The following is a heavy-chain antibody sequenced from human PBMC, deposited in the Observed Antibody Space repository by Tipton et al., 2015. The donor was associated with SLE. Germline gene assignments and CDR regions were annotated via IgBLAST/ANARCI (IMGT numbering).Heavy chain of an antibody. CDR3: VKDEGLSASGGPDF. D-gene: IGHD1-26*01. CDR2: ISWDGATT. Sequence: SLRLSCAASGFTFEGYRMHWVRQAPGKGLEWVSVISWDGATTYYADSVKGRFTISRDNSKDSLYLQMNSLTTDDSALYYCVKDEGLSASGGPDFWGQGTLVTVSS. CDR1: GFTFEGYR. V-gene: IGHV3-43*01. J-gene: IGHJ4*02.